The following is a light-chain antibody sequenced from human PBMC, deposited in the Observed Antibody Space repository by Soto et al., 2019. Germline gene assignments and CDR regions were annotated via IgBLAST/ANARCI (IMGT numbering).Light chain of an antibody. Sequence: IVFTHTPATLALSPVERAPLSCSASQSVSSYLAWYQQKPGQAPRLLIYDASNRATGIPARFSGSGSGTDFTLTISSLEPEDFAVYYCQQRSNWPPITFGQGTRLEVK. J-gene: IGKJ5*01. CDR1: QSVSSY. CDR3: QQRSNWPPIT. CDR2: DAS. V-gene: IGKV3-11*01.